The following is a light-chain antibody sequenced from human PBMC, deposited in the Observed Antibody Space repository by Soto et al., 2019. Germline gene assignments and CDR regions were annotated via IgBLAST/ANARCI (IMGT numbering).Light chain of an antibody. Sequence: QSALTQPASVSGSPGQSITISCTGTSSDVGRYNFVSWYQHHPGKAPKLMIYDVNNRPSGVSNRFAGSKSGNTAPLTISGPQAEYEADYYCSSYASNRDVLFGGGTKLTVL. CDR2: DVN. V-gene: IGLV2-14*03. CDR1: SSDVGRYNF. CDR3: SSYASNRDVL. J-gene: IGLJ2*01.